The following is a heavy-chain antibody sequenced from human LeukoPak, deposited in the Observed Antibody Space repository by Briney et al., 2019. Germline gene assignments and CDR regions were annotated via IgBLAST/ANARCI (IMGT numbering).Heavy chain of an antibody. Sequence: SQTLSLTCAVSGGSISSGGYSWSWIRQPPGKGLEWIGYIYHSGSTYYNPSLKSRVTISVDRSKNQFSLKLNSVTAADTATYYCTRSAGWWSLDYWGQGALVTVSS. CDR3: TRSAGWWSLDY. V-gene: IGHV4-30-2*01. D-gene: IGHD2-8*02. J-gene: IGHJ4*02. CDR2: IYHSGST. CDR1: GGSISSGGYS.